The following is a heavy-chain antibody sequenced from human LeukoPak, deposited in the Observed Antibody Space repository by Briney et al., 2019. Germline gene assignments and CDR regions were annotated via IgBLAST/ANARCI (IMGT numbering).Heavy chain of an antibody. Sequence: GGSLRLSCAASGFTFSSYDMHWVRQATGKGLXXXSAIGTAGDTYYPGSVKGRFTISRENAKTSLYLQMNSLRAGDTAVYYCARARRGGGDFTFDYWGQGTLVTVSS. D-gene: IGHD2-21*02. CDR2: IGTAGDT. V-gene: IGHV3-13*04. CDR3: ARARRGGGDFTFDY. J-gene: IGHJ4*02. CDR1: GFTFSSYD.